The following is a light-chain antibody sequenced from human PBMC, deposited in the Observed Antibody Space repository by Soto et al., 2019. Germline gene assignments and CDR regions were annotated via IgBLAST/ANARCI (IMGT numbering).Light chain of an antibody. Sequence: QSALTQPPSASGSPGQSVTISCTGTSSDVGGYNYVSWYQQHPGKAPKLIIYEVTRRPSGVPYRFSGSKSGNTASLTVSGLQTEDEADYYCSSYAGNNYYVFGTGTKVTVL. CDR3: SSYAGNNYYV. J-gene: IGLJ1*01. CDR2: EVT. CDR1: SSDVGGYNY. V-gene: IGLV2-8*01.